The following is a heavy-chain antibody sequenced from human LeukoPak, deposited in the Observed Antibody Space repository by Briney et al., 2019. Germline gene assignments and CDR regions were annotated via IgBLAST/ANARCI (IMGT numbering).Heavy chain of an antibody. CDR3: ARPYYYDSRIDP. CDR2: MYYSGST. D-gene: IGHD3-22*01. V-gene: IGHV4-30-4*01. J-gene: IGHJ5*02. Sequence: PSQTLSLTCTVSGGSISSGDYYWSWIRQPPGKGLEWIAYMYYSGSTYYNPSLKSRVTVSADTSKNQLSLKLSSVTAADTAVYYCARPYYYDSRIDPWGQGILVTVSS. CDR1: GGSISSGDYY.